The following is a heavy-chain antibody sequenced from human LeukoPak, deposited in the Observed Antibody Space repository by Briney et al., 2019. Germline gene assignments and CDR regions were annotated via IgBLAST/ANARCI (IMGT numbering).Heavy chain of an antibody. CDR2: ISGSGGST. D-gene: IGHD6-19*01. V-gene: IGHV3-23*01. CDR3: AKDEGRQWLVLRFDP. Sequence: GGSLRLSCAASGFKFETYWMAWVRQAPGKGLEWVSAISGSGGSTYYADSVKGRFTISRDNSKNTLYLQMNSLRAEDTAVYYCAKDEGRQWLVLRFDPWGQGTLVTVSS. CDR1: GFKFETYW. J-gene: IGHJ5*02.